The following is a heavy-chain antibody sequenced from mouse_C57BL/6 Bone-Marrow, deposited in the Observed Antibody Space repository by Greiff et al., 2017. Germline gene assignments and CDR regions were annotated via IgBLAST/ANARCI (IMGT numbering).Heavy chain of an antibody. CDR1: GYTFPSYW. D-gene: IGHD3-2*02. CDR3: ARGLRLPSDY. J-gene: IGHJ2*01. CDR2: IYPGSGST. Sequence: VQLQQPGAELVKPGASVQMSCKASGYTFPSYWITWVKQRPGQGLEWIGDIYPGSGSTNYNEKFKSKATLTVDTSSSTAYMQLNSLTSEDSAFYYGARGLRLPSDYWGQGTTLTVSS. V-gene: IGHV1-55*01.